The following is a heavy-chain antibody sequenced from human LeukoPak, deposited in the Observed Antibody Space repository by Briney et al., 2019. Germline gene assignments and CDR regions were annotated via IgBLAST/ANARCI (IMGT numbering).Heavy chain of an antibody. V-gene: IGHV4-61*02. CDR1: GGSISSGSYY. D-gene: IGHD6-13*01. Sequence: SETLSLTCTVSGGSISSGSYYWSWIRQPAGKGLEWIGRIYTSGSTNYNPSLKSRVTISVDTSKNQFSLKLSSVTAADTAVYYCASGSSSFVYWGQGNLVTVSS. CDR3: ASGSSSFVY. J-gene: IGHJ4*02. CDR2: IYTSGST.